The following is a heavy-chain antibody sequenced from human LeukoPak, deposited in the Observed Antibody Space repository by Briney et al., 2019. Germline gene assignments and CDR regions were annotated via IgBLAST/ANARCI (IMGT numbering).Heavy chain of an antibody. Sequence: GGSLRLSCTTSKFNFNSYGMTWVRQAPGKGLEWVSSISGSGGSTQYAASVQGRFTISRDNSKNTLYLQMNSLRAEDTAVYYCAKDPNGDYIGTFDIWGQGTMVTASS. V-gene: IGHV3-23*01. CDR2: ISGSGGST. D-gene: IGHD4-17*01. CDR1: KFNFNSYG. CDR3: AKDPNGDYIGTFDI. J-gene: IGHJ3*02.